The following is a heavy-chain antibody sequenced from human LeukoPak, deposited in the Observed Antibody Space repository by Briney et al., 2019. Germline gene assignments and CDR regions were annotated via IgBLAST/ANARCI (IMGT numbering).Heavy chain of an antibody. V-gene: IGHV4-4*07. CDR3: ARGGRVAGGNNWFDP. CDR2: IYNSGST. CDR1: GGSFSSYY. J-gene: IGHJ5*02. D-gene: IGHD6-13*01. Sequence: SETLSLTCTVSGGSFSSYYWSWIRQPAGKGLEWIGRIYNSGSTNYNPSLKSRVTMSVDTSKNQFSLKLSSVAAAETAVYYCARGGRVAGGNNWFDPWGQGTLVSVSS.